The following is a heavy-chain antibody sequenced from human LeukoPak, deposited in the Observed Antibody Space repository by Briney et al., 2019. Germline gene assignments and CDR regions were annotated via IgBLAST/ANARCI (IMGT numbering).Heavy chain of an antibody. Sequence: PGGSLRLSCADSGFTLSNYAMSWVRQAPWKGLEWVSGVSASGGSTYYADSVKGRFTISRDNSKNTLYLQMNSLRTEDTAVYYCAKDPDRSSWSRNWFDPWGQGTLVTVSS. CDR2: VSASGGST. D-gene: IGHD6-13*01. V-gene: IGHV3-23*01. J-gene: IGHJ5*02. CDR1: GFTLSNYA. CDR3: AKDPDRSSWSRNWFDP.